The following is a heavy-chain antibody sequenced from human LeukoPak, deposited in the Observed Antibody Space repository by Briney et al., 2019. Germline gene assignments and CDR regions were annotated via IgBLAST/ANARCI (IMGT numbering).Heavy chain of an antibody. CDR3: AREGTAGTNLNWFDP. Sequence: PSETQSLTCTVSGGSISSSSYYWGWIRQPPGKGLEWIGSIYYSGTTYYNPSLKSRVTISVDTSKTQFSLKLSSVTAADTAVYYCAREGTAGTNLNWFDPWGQGTLVTVSS. CDR1: GGSISSSSYY. D-gene: IGHD1-1*01. J-gene: IGHJ5*02. CDR2: IYYSGTT. V-gene: IGHV4-39*07.